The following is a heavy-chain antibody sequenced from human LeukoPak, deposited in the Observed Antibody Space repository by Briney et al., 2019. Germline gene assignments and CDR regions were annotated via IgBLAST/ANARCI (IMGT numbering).Heavy chain of an antibody. Sequence: ASVKVSCKVSGYALTELSMHWVRQAPGKGLEWMGGFDPEDGETIYAQKFQGRVTMTEDTSTDTAYMELSSLRSEDTAVYYCAISTGVYWYFDLWGRGTLVTVSS. V-gene: IGHV1-24*01. CDR2: FDPEDGET. CDR3: AISTGVYWYFDL. J-gene: IGHJ2*01. CDR1: GYALTELS. D-gene: IGHD2-8*02.